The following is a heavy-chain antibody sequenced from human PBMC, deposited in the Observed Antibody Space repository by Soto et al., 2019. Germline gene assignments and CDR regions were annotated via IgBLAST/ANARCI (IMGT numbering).Heavy chain of an antibody. D-gene: IGHD4-17*01. CDR3: ARPANTVADHFDL. CDR1: GYTFTIYW. V-gene: IGHV5-51*01. CDR2: IYPSDSDT. J-gene: IGHJ4*02. Sequence: GESLKISCQVSGYTFTIYWIGWVRQMPGKGLEWMGIIYPSDSDTRYSPSFQGQVAISADQSINTAYLQWDSLKASDTAIYYCARPANTVADHFDLWGQGTPVTVSS.